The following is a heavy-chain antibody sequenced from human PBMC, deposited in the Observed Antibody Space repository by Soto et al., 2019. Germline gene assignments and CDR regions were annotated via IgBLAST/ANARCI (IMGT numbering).Heavy chain of an antibody. J-gene: IGHJ4*02. CDR3: ARDLGVALAALTLDS. V-gene: IGHV3-23*01. CDR2: ISGSGGST. Sequence: LRLSCAASGFTFSSYAMSWVRQAPGKGLEWVSAISGSGGSTYYADSVKGRFTISRDDAKNSLYLQMNSLRVEDTGVYYCARDLGVALAALTLDSWGQGTLVTVSS. D-gene: IGHD3-16*01. CDR1: GFTFSSYA.